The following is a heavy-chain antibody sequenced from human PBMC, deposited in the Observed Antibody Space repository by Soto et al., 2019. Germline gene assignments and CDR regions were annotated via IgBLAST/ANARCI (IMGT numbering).Heavy chain of an antibody. CDR3: AKGSYSGRYSDFDY. D-gene: IGHD1-26*01. J-gene: IGHJ4*02. V-gene: IGHV3-30*18. Sequence: PWGSLRLSCAASGFTFSSYGMFWVRQAPGRGLEWVAFISYDGSDKCSDSVKGRFTISRDNSKNTLYLQMNSLRAEDTAVYYCAKGSYSGRYSDFDYWGQGTLVTVSS. CDR2: ISYDGSDK. CDR1: GFTFSSYG.